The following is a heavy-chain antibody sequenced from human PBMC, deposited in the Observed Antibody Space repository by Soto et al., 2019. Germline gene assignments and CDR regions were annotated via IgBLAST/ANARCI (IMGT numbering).Heavy chain of an antibody. D-gene: IGHD2-8*02. J-gene: IGHJ6*02. CDR2: IYHSGST. Sequence: SETLSLTCAVSGYSISTGFNWGWIRQPPGKGLEWIGSIYHSGSTYYNLSLKSRVTISADTSKNQFSLRLTSVTAADTAVYYCARGSCTGGACEGAVDVWGRGTTVTVS. CDR3: ARGSCTGGACEGAVDV. CDR1: GYSISTGFN. V-gene: IGHV4-38-2*01.